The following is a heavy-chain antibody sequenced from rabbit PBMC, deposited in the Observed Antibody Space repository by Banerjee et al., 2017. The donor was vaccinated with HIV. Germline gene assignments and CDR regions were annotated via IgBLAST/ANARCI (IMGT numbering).Heavy chain of an antibody. CDR2: IYTSSGST. D-gene: IGHD4-1*01. V-gene: IGHV1S45*01. CDR1: GIDFSGGYG. J-gene: IGHJ4*01. Sequence: QQQLVESGGGLVKPGASLTLTCTASGIDFSGGYGMCWVRQAPGKGLELIACIYTSSGSTCYASWVNGRFTISKTSSTTVTLQMTSLTGADTATYFCARDLAGAIGWNFNLWGQGTLVTVS. CDR3: ARDLAGAIGWNFNL.